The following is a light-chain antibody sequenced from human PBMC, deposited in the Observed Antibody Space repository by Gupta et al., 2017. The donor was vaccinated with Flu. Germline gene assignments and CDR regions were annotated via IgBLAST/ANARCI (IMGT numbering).Light chain of an antibody. CDR3: CSYAGSYTEM. CDR1: SSDVGGYNY. V-gene: IGLV2-11*01. CDR2: DVS. J-gene: IGLJ3*02. Sequence: QSALTQPRSVSGSPGQSVTISCTGTSSDVGGYNYVSWYQQHPGKAPKLMIYDVSERPSGVPDRFSGSKSGNTASLTISGLQTEDEADYYCCSYAGSYTEMFGGGTKLTVL.